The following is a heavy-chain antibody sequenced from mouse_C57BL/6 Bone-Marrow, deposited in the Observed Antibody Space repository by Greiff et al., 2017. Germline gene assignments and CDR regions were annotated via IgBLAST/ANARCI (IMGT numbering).Heavy chain of an antibody. Sequence: VKLQQPGAELVKPGASVKLSCKASGYTFTSYWMHWVEQRPGQGLEWIGMIHPNSGSTNYNEKFKSKATLTVDKSSSTAYLQLSSLTSEDSAVYDCAKITTVVAAGSDYGGQGTTLTVTS. CDR1: GYTFTSYW. V-gene: IGHV1-64*01. J-gene: IGHJ2*01. CDR3: AKITTVVAAGSDY. D-gene: IGHD1-1*01. CDR2: IHPNSGST.